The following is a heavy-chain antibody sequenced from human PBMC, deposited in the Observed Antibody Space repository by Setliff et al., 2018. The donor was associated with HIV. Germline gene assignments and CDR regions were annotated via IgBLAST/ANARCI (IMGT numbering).Heavy chain of an antibody. Sequence: SETLSLTCTVSGGSITGYFWNWIRQSPGKGLEWIGYIYYNGNTNYNPTLNSRGTISVDTSKNQSSLKLTSVTAADTAVYYCAREIYGGNSRPFDYWGQGTQVTVSS. CDR1: GGSITGYF. D-gene: IGHD4-17*01. J-gene: IGHJ4*02. V-gene: IGHV4-59*01. CDR2: IYYNGNT. CDR3: AREIYGGNSRPFDY.